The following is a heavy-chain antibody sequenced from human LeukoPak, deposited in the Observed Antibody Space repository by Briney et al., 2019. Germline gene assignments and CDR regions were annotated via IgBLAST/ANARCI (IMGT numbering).Heavy chain of an antibody. CDR1: GYTFTSYG. Sequence: GASVKVSCKASGYTFTSYGISWVRQAPGQGLEWMGWISAYNGNTNYAQRLQGRVTMTIDTSTSTAYMELRSLRSDDTAVYYCARDNSIAVAGAVWYWGQGTLVTVSS. J-gene: IGHJ4*02. CDR3: ARDNSIAVAGAVWY. CDR2: ISAYNGNT. V-gene: IGHV1-18*01. D-gene: IGHD6-19*01.